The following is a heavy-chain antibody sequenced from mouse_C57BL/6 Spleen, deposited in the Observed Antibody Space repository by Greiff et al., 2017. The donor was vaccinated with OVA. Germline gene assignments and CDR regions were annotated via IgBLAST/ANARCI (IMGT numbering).Heavy chain of an antibody. V-gene: IGHV1-39*01. J-gene: IGHJ3*01. CDR3: AREGYYSFAY. Sequence: EVQLQESGPELVKPGASVKISCKASGYSFTDYYMNWVKQSHGKSLEWIGVINPNYGTTNYNQKFKGKATMTVDQSSSTAYMQLNSLTSEDSAVYYSAREGYYSFAYWGQGTLVTVSA. CDR1: GYSFTDYY. D-gene: IGHD2-1*01. CDR2: INPNYGTT.